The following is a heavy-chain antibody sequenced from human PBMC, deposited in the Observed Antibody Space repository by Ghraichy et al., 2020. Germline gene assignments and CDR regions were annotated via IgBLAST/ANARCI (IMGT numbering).Heavy chain of an antibody. V-gene: IGHV3-21*01. D-gene: IGHD6-19*01. CDR1: GFTFSSYI. Sequence: GGSLRLSCAASGFTFSSYIMNWVRQAPGKGLEWVSSISSSSSYIYYADSVKGRFTISRDNAKNSLYLQMNSLRAEDTAVYYCARDRDSSGWYTRYFDYWGQGTLVTVSS. J-gene: IGHJ4*02. CDR3: ARDRDSSGWYTRYFDY. CDR2: ISSSSSYI.